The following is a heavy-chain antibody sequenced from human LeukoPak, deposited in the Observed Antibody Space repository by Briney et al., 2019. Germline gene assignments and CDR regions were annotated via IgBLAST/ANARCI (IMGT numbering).Heavy chain of an antibody. CDR3: AKSLTYYHENSDSI. CDR2: IYKDGRT. Sequence: GGSLRLSCAASGFVVSTDYMTWVRQPPGKGLEWVSVIYKDGRTFYTDSVKGRFTISRDNSKNTVYLQMSSLRVEDTAVYYCAKSLTYYHENSDSIWGQGTLVTVSS. J-gene: IGHJ4*02. V-gene: IGHV3-53*01. D-gene: IGHD3-22*01. CDR1: GFVVSTDY.